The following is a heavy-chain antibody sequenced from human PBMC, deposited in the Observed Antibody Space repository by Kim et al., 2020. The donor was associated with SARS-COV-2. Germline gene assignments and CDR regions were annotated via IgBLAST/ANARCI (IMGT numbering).Heavy chain of an antibody. CDR2: T. D-gene: IGHD2-2*02. Sequence: TFYAQKCQGRVTMTEDTSTDTAYMELSSLRSKDTAVYYCATGPSGTATPYWGQGTLVTVSS. J-gene: IGHJ4*02. V-gene: IGHV1-24*01. CDR3: ATGPSGTATPY.